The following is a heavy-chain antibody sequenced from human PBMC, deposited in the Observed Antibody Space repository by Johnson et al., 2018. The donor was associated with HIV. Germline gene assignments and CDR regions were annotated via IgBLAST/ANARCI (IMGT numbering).Heavy chain of an antibody. D-gene: IGHD2-15*01. CDR3: ARDKRYCSGGSCHLGAFDI. V-gene: IGHV3-30*19. CDR2: ISYDGSNK. Sequence: QVQLVESGGGVVQPGRSLRLSCAASGFTFSTYGMHWVRQAPGKGLEWVAVISYDGSNKYYADSVKGRFTISRDNSKNTLYLQMNSLRAEDTAVYYCARDKRYCSGGSCHLGAFDIWGQGTMVTVSS. J-gene: IGHJ3*02. CDR1: GFTFSTYG.